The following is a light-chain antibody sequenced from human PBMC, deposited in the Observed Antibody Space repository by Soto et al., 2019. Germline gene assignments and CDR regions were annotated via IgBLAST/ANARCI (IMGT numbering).Light chain of an antibody. CDR2: GAS. CDR3: QQYGSSPWT. J-gene: IGKJ1*01. V-gene: IGKV3-20*01. CDR1: QSISSSF. Sequence: EIVLTQSPGTLSLSPGDRATLSCRASQSISSSFLGWYQQKPGQAPRLLIYGASSRATGIPDRFSGSGSGTDFTLTISRLEAEDFAVYYCQQYGSSPWTFGQGTKVEIK.